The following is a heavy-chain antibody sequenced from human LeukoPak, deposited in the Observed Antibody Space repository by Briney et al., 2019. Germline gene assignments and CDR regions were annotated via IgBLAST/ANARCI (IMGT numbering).Heavy chain of an antibody. D-gene: IGHD3-22*01. CDR3: ANDGAYYDSSTDAFDI. V-gene: IGHV3-23*01. Sequence: GGSLRLSCAASGFNFNNYWMTWVRQAPGKGLEWVSAISGSGGSTYYADSVKGRFIISRDNSKNTLYLQMNSLRAEDTAVYYCANDGAYYDSSTDAFDIWGQGTMVTVSS. J-gene: IGHJ3*02. CDR2: ISGSGGST. CDR1: GFNFNNYW.